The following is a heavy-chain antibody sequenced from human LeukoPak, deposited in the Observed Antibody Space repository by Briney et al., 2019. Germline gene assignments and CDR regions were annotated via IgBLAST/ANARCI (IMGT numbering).Heavy chain of an antibody. CDR1: GWSLNNHY. Sequence: SETLSLTCAVYGWSLNNHYWIWIRQPPGKGLEWIGEINHIGGTNYNPSLESRVTISIDTSKSQFFLKLSSATAADTAVYYCARGPAAVHPWGQGTLVTVSS. CDR2: INHIGGT. V-gene: IGHV4-34*01. J-gene: IGHJ4*02. D-gene: IGHD6-13*01. CDR3: ARGPAAVHP.